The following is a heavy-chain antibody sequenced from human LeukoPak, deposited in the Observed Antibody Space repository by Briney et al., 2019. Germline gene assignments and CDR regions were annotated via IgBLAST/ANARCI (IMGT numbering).Heavy chain of an antibody. J-gene: IGHJ4*02. Sequence: GGSLRLSCAASGFTFSSYGMHWVRQAPGKGLEWVAVISYDGSNKYYADSVKGRFTISRDNSKITLYLQMNSLRAEDTAVYYCARDQASSSSSPYWGQGTLVTVSS. CDR2: ISYDGSNK. CDR1: GFTFSSYG. D-gene: IGHD2-2*01. CDR3: ARDQASSSSSPY. V-gene: IGHV3-30*03.